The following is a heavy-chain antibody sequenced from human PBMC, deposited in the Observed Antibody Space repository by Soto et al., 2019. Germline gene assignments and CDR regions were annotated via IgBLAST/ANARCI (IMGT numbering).Heavy chain of an antibody. V-gene: IGHV4-31*03. CDR2: IFYSGST. Sequence: QVQLQESGPGLVKPSQTPSLTCTVSGGSISSGGLYWSWIRQHPGKGLEWIGYIFYSGSTYYNPSLKSRVSISVDTSKNQFSLKLSSVTAADTAVYYCAREEGGGYDHRWFDPWGQGTLVTVSS. D-gene: IGHD5-12*01. J-gene: IGHJ5*02. CDR3: AREEGGGYDHRWFDP. CDR1: GGSISSGGLY.